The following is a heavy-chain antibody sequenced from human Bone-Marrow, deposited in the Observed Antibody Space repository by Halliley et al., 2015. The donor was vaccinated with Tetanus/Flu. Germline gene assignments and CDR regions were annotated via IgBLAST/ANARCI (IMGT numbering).Heavy chain of an antibody. CDR1: GFSLTTSGMS. V-gene: IGHV2-70*01. CDR3: ARMQGFWSVRGFDI. CDR2: IDWDGDK. Sequence: LVKPTQTLTLTCTFSGFSLTTSGMSVTWIRQPPGKALEWLALIDWDGDKYYSTSLKSRLTISKDTSKNQVVLTMTNMDPVDTATYYCARMQGFWSVRGFDIWGQGTMVTVSS. J-gene: IGHJ3*02. D-gene: IGHD3-3*01.